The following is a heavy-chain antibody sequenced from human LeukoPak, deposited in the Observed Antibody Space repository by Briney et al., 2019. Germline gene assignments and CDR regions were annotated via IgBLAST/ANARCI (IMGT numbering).Heavy chain of an antibody. J-gene: IGHJ4*02. Sequence: PSETLSLTCSVSGGSIGSSYWSWIRQPPGKGLEWLGYIYYSGTTNYNPSLKSRVTISVDTSKNQFSLKLNSVTAADTAVYYCARHHCGGGDCYPTYYFDYWGQGTLVTVSS. D-gene: IGHD2-21*01. CDR2: IYYSGTT. CDR1: GGSIGSSY. V-gene: IGHV4-59*08. CDR3: ARHHCGGGDCYPTYYFDY.